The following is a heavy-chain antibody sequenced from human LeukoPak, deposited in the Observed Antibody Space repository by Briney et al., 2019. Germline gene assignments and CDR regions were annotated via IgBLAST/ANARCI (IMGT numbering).Heavy chain of an antibody. D-gene: IGHD5-24*01. CDR2: INPSGGST. J-gene: IGHJ4*02. V-gene: IGHV1-46*01. Sequence: ASVKVSCKASGYTFTSYYMHWVRQAPGQGHEWMGIINPSGGSTSNAQKFQGRVTMTRDMSTSTVYMELSSLRSEDTAVYYCARDRGGSPPATGYWGQGTLVTVSS. CDR3: ARDRGGSPPATGY. CDR1: GYTFTSYY.